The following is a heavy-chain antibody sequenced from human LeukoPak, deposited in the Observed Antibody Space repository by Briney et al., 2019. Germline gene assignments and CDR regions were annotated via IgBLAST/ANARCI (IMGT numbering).Heavy chain of an antibody. CDR2: ISSDGGTI. CDR1: GFTFSRKT. J-gene: IGHJ4*02. CDR3: ARAPGGSSGHYDY. Sequence: GGSLRLSCAASGFTFSRKTMNWVRQAPGKGLEWVSYISSDGGTIYYADSVRGRFTISRDNAKNSLYLQMNSLGDEDTAVYYCARAPGGSSGHYDYWGQGSLVTVSS. D-gene: IGHD3-22*01. V-gene: IGHV3-48*02.